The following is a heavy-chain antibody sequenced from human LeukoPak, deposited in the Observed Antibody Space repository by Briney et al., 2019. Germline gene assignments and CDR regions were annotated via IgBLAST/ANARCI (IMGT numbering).Heavy chain of an antibody. CDR3: ARTQPYYYDSSGYYYGAFDI. V-gene: IGHV1-69*05. J-gene: IGHJ3*02. CDR2: IIPIFGTA. Sequence: ASVKVSCKASGGTFSSYAISWVRQAPGQALEWMEGIIPIFGTANYAQKFQGRVTITTDESTSTAYMELSSLRSEDTAVYYCARTQPYYYDSSGYYYGAFDIWGQGTMVTVSS. CDR1: GGTFSSYA. D-gene: IGHD3-22*01.